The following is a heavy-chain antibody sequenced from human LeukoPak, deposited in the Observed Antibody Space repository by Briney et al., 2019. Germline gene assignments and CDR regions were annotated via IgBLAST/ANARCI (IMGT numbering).Heavy chain of an antibody. V-gene: IGHV4-59*01. CDR2: IYYSGST. J-gene: IGHJ6*03. D-gene: IGHD1-26*01. CDR3: ARVRGSYAYMDV. Sequence: SETLSLTCTVSGGSLSSYYWSWIRQPPGKGLEWIGYIYYSGSTNYNPSLKSRVTISVDTSKNQFSLKLSSVTAADTAVYYCARVRGSYAYMDVWGKGTTVTVSS. CDR1: GGSLSSYY.